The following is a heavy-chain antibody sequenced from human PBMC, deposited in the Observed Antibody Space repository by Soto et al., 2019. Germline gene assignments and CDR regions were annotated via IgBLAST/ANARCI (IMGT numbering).Heavy chain of an antibody. CDR2: INHSGST. Sequence: QVQLQQWGAGLLKPSETLSLTCAVYGGSFSGYYWSWIRQPPGKGLEWIGEINHSGSTNHNPPLHSRVTISVDTSKNQFSLKLSSVTAADTAVYYCARGAVYYDSSGYSALDFDYWGQGTLVTVSS. D-gene: IGHD3-22*01. V-gene: IGHV4-34*01. J-gene: IGHJ4*02. CDR1: GGSFSGYY. CDR3: ARGAVYYDSSGYSALDFDY.